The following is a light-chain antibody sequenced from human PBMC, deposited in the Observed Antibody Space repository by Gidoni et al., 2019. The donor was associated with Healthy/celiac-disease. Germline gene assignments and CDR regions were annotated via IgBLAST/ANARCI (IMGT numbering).Light chain of an antibody. Sequence: DIQITQSPSSLSASVGDRVTITCRASQSISSYLNWYQEKPGKAPKLLIYAASRLQSGVPSRVSGSGSGTDFTLTISSLQPEDFANYYSQKSYSSSFTFGPGTKVDIK. J-gene: IGKJ3*01. V-gene: IGKV1-39*01. CDR1: QSISSY. CDR3: QKSYSSSFT. CDR2: AAS.